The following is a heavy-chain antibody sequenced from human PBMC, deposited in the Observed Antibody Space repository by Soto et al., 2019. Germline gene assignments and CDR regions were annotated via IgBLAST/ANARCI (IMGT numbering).Heavy chain of an antibody. Sequence: SETLSLTCAVSGGSISSSNWWSWVRQPPGKGLEWIGEIYHSGSTNYNPSLKSRVTISVDKSKNQFSLRLSSVTAADTAVYYCARKRSSPSWFDPWGQGTLVTVSS. CDR3: ARKRSSPSWFDP. CDR1: GGSISSSNW. J-gene: IGHJ5*02. V-gene: IGHV4-4*02. CDR2: IYHSGST.